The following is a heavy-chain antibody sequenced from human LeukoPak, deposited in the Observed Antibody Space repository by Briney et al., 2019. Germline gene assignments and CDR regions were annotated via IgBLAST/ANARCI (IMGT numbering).Heavy chain of an antibody. V-gene: IGHV3-23*01. CDR1: GFTFSSYA. CDR2: ISGSGGST. J-gene: IGHJ5*02. D-gene: IGHD3-10*01. Sequence: GGSLRLSCAASGFTFSSYAMSWVRQAPGMGLEWVSTISGSGGSTYYADSVKGRFTISRDNSKNTLYLQMNSLRAEDTAVYYCARDSGTTGEVKFDPWGQGTLVTVSS. CDR3: ARDSGTTGEVKFDP.